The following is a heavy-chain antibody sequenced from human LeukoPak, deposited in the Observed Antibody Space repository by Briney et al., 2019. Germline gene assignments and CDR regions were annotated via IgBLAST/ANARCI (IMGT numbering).Heavy chain of an antibody. V-gene: IGHV3-7*05. J-gene: IGHJ3*02. CDR1: GFTFSSYW. Sequence: GGSLRLSCEASGFTFSSYWMNWVRQAPGKGLEWVANIKEDGSEKYYVDSVKGRFTISRDNAKNSLYLQINSLRAEDTAVYYCARNLRLHTPRAFDIWGQGTMVTVSS. CDR2: IKEDGSEK. D-gene: IGHD5-24*01. CDR3: ARNLRLHTPRAFDI.